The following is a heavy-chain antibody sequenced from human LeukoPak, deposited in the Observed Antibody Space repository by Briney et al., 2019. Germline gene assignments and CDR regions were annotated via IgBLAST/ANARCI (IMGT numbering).Heavy chain of an antibody. Sequence: PGVSLRLPHAASGLPHRTQAVLGAPHAPARARVDGLDLRHSGGTTYYADSVKGRFTISRDNSMNQLSLKMNSLRGEDTAVYYCAKDKARSSWHSRSDDWGQGTLVTVSS. D-gene: IGHD2-2*01. V-gene: IGHV3-23*01. CDR2: LRHSGGTT. CDR3: AKDKARSSWHSRSDD. J-gene: IGHJ4*02. CDR1: GLPHRTQA.